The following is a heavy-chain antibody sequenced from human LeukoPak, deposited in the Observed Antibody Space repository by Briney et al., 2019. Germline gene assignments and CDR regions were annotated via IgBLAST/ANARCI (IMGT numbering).Heavy chain of an antibody. CDR3: ARETPRRGETRDGYR. Sequence: GGSLRLSCEASRLTFSNYLMHWVRQAPGKGLVWVSSINTDGSSTSYADSVKGRFTISRDNPKNLLFLQINSLRVEDTAVYYCARETPRRGETRDGYRWGQGTVVTVSS. D-gene: IGHD5-24*01. V-gene: IGHV3-74*01. CDR1: RLTFSNYL. CDR2: INTDGSST. J-gene: IGHJ4*02.